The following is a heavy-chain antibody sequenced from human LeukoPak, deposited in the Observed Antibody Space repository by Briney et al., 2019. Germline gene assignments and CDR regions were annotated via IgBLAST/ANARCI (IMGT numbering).Heavy chain of an antibody. CDR2: IWYDGSYK. V-gene: IGHV3-33*06. CDR3: AKERGHSKPFDY. CDR1: GFTFSRYG. J-gene: IGHJ4*02. D-gene: IGHD4-23*01. Sequence: PGRSLRLSCAASGFTFSRYGMHWVRQAPGKGLEWVAVIWYDGSYKYYADSVKGRFTISRDNSKSTLYLQMNNLRAEDTALYYCAKERGHSKPFDYWGQGTLVTVSS.